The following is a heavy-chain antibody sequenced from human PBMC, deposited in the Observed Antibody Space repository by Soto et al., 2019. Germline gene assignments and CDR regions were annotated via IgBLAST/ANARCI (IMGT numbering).Heavy chain of an antibody. V-gene: IGHV4-39*01. CDR3: ARSPRNRIAAAGSNFDY. D-gene: IGHD6-13*01. J-gene: IGHJ4*02. Sequence: QLQLQESGPGLVKPSETLSLTCTVSGGSISSSSYYWGWIRQPPGKGLEWIGSIYYSGSTYYNPSLKSRVTISVHTSKNQFSLKLSSVTAADTAVYYCARSPRNRIAAAGSNFDYWGQGTLVTVSS. CDR1: GGSISSSSYY. CDR2: IYYSGST.